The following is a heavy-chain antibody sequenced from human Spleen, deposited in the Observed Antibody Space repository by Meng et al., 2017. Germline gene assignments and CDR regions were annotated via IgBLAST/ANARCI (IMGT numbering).Heavy chain of an antibody. CDR1: GYTFTDYY. CDR3: ARADYYGSKIFDY. V-gene: IGHV1-2*06. CDR2: IHGNSGGK. J-gene: IGHJ4*02. D-gene: IGHD3-10*01. Sequence: ASVQVSCKASGYTFTDYYIHRVRQAPGQGLEWMGRIHGNSGGKNHAHNFGARVTMTRDTSITTAYMEFSRLRSDDTAIYYCARADYYGSKIFDYWGQGTLVTVSS.